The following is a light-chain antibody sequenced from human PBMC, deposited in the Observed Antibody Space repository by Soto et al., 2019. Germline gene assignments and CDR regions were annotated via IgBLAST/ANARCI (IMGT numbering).Light chain of an antibody. CDR3: QQYYSYPRT. J-gene: IGKJ1*01. CDR1: QGISSY. V-gene: IGKV1-8*01. CDR2: AAS. Sequence: IQMTQSPSTLSASVGDRVTITCRASQGISSYLAWYQQKPGKAPKLLIYAASTLQSGVPSRFSGSGSGTDFTLTISCLQSEDFATYYCQQYYSYPRTVGQGTKVDIK.